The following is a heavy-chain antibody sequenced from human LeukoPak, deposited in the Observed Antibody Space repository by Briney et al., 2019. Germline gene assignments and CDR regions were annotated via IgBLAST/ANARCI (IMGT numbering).Heavy chain of an antibody. V-gene: IGHV3-33*01. Sequence: GGSLRLSCAASGITFSDYGMHGVRQAPGKGLEWGAVIWFDGSDKYYSDSVKGRFTISRDNSNNTLYLQMNSLRAEDTAVYYCASAIPYCSGGSCYAVEYWGQGTLVTVSS. CDR3: ASAIPYCSGGSCYAVEY. J-gene: IGHJ4*02. CDR2: IWFDGSDK. D-gene: IGHD2-15*01. CDR1: GITFSDYG.